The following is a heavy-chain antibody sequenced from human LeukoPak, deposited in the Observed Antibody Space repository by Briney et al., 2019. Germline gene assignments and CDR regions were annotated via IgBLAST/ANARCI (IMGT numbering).Heavy chain of an antibody. CDR3: ARDPGGELEPYFDY. CDR1: GYTFTSYA. Sequence: ASVRVSCKASGYTFTSYAMHWVRHAPGQRLEWMGWINAGKGNTKYTQKFQGRVTITRDTSASTAYMELSSLRSEDTAVYYCARDPGGELEPYFDYWGQGTLVTVSS. V-gene: IGHV1-3*01. CDR2: INAGKGNT. D-gene: IGHD1-1*01. J-gene: IGHJ4*02.